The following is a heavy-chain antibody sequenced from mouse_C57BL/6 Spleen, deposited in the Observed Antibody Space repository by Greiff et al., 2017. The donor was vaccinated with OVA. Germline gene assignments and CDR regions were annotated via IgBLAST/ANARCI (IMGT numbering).Heavy chain of an antibody. CDR1: GYTFTSYW. D-gene: IGHD6-1*01. CDR2: IDPSDSET. J-gene: IGHJ2*01. CDR3: ARGQYSLLFDY. V-gene: IGHV1-52*01. Sequence: QVQLQQPGAELVRPGSSVKLSCKASGYTFTSYWMHWVKQRPIQGLEWIGNIDPSDSETHYNQKFKDKATLTVDKSSSTAYMQLSSLTSEDSAVYYCARGQYSLLFDYWGQGTTLTVSS.